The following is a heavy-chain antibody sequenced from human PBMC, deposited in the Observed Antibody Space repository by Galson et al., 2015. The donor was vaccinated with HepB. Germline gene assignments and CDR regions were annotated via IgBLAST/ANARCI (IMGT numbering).Heavy chain of an antibody. CDR2: ISYGSSNK. CDR1: GFTFSSYG. J-gene: IGHJ4*02. D-gene: IGHD2-2*01. Sequence: SLRLSCAASGFTFSSYGMHWVRQAPGKGLEWVAAISYGSSNKYYADSVKGRFTISRDNSKNTLYLQMNSLRAEDTAVYYCAKDVVVVPAANYFDYWGQGTLVTVSS. V-gene: IGHV3-30*18. CDR3: AKDVVVVPAANYFDY.